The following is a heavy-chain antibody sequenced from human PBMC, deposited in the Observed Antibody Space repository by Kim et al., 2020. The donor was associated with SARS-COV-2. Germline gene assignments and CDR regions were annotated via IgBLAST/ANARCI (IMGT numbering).Heavy chain of an antibody. CDR2: INHSGST. V-gene: IGHV4-34*01. CDR3: ASERLLTYYYYGMDV. CDR1: GGSFSGYY. D-gene: IGHD1-1*01. J-gene: IGHJ6*02. Sequence: SETLSLTCAVYGGSFSGYYWSWIRQPPGKGLEWIGEINHSGSTNYNPSLKSRVTISVDTSKNQFSLKLSSVTAADTAVYYCASERLLTYYYYGMDVWGQGTTVTVSS.